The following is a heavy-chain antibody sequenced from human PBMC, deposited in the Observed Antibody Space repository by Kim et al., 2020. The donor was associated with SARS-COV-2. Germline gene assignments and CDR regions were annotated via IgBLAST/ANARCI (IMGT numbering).Heavy chain of an antibody. CDR2: ISAYNGNT. CDR1: GYTFTSYG. D-gene: IGHD1-26*01. V-gene: IGHV1-18*01. CDR3: ARATDSSGIVGAAEDY. J-gene: IGHJ4*02. Sequence: ASVKVSCKASGYTFTSYGISWVRQAPGQGLEWMGWISAYNGNTNYAQKLQGRVTMTTDTSTSTAYMELRSLRSDDTAVYYCARATDSSGIVGAAEDYWGQGTLVTVSS.